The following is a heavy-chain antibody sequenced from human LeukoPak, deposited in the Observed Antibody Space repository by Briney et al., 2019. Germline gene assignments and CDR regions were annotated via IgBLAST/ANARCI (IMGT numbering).Heavy chain of an antibody. J-gene: IGHJ3*02. CDR2: INPSGGST. Sequence: ASAKVSCKASGYTFTSYYMHWVRQAPGQGLEWMGIINPSGGSTSYAQKFQGRVTMTRDTSTSTAYMELRSLRSDDTAVYYCARETYYDILTGYYIGAFDIWGQGTMVTVSS. CDR3: ARETYYDILTGYYIGAFDI. CDR1: GYTFTSYY. V-gene: IGHV1-46*01. D-gene: IGHD3-9*01.